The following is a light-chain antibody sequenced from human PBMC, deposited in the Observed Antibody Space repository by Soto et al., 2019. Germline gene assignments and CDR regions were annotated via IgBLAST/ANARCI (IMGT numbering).Light chain of an antibody. J-gene: IGKJ5*01. Sequence: VLTQSPATLSVSPGERATLFCRSSQGISARLACYQQKPGQAPRLLIYAASTRAAGIPARFSGSGSGTDFTLTISSLQSEDFAVYYCQQYYYWPITFGQGTRLEI. CDR1: QGISAR. CDR3: QQYYYWPIT. CDR2: AAS. V-gene: IGKV3-15*01.